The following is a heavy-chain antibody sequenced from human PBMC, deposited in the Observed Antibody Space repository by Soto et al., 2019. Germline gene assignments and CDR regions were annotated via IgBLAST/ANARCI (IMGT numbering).Heavy chain of an antibody. CDR2: IYHSGST. Sequence: PSETLSLTCSVSGGSISSGGYSWSWLRQPPGKGLEWIGYIYHSGSTYYNPSLKSRVTISVDRSKNQFSLKLSSVTAADTAVYYCARDRARILDFDYWGQGTLVTVSS. D-gene: IGHD5-18*01. J-gene: IGHJ4*02. V-gene: IGHV4-30-2*01. CDR3: ARDRARILDFDY. CDR1: GGSISSGGYS.